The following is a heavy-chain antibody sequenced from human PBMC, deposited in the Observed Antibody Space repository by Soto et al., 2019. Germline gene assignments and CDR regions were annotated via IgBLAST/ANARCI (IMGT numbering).Heavy chain of an antibody. CDR1: GFGLSTYA. V-gene: IGHV3-23*01. D-gene: IGHD2-21*02. J-gene: IGHJ4*02. CDR3: ALPCCGGDCYPPFDY. CDR2: ISANSGNT. Sequence: ELQLLESGGGFVQPGGSLRLSCTASGFGLSTYAISWVRQAPGKGLEWVSVISANSGNTDYADSVKGRFTISRDKSENTVFLQMNRLRAEDTAVYYCALPCCGGDCYPPFDYWGQGTLVTVSS.